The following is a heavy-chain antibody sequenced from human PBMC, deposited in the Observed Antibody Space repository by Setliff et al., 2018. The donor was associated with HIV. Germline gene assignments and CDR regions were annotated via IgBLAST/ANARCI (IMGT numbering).Heavy chain of an antibody. V-gene: IGHV1-69*05. Sequence: CKASGGTFSSYAISWVRQAPGQGLEWMGGIIPIFGTANYARKFQGRVTITTDESTSTAYMELSSLRSEDTAVYSCARERRYCSGGSCSKFFDYWGQGTLVTVSS. CDR1: GGTFSSYA. CDR2: IIPIFGTA. CDR3: ARERRYCSGGSCSKFFDY. D-gene: IGHD2-15*01. J-gene: IGHJ4*02.